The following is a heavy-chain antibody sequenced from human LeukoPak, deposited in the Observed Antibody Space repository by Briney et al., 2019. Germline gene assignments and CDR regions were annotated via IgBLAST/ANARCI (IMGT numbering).Heavy chain of an antibody. CDR3: ARDRSGPLWEWLRPIDY. J-gene: IGHJ4*02. Sequence: GRSLRLSCAASGFTFDDYAMHWVRQAPGKGLEWVAVIWYDGSNKYYADSVKGRFTISRDNAKNSLYLQMNSLRAEDTAVYYCARDRSGPLWEWLRPIDYWGQGTLVTVSS. CDR2: IWYDGSNK. V-gene: IGHV3-33*08. CDR1: GFTFDDYA. D-gene: IGHD5-12*01.